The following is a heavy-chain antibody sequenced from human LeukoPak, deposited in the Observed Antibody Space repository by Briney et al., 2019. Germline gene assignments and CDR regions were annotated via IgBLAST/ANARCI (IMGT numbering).Heavy chain of an antibody. D-gene: IGHD6-13*01. CDR1: GGTFSSYA. V-gene: IGHV1-69*06. J-gene: IGHJ6*02. Sequence: SVKVSCKGSGGTFSSYAISWVRQAPGQGLEWMGGIIPIFGTANYAQKFQGRVTITADKSTSTAYMELSSLRSEDTAVYYCAREPTIAAAVYGMDVWGQGTTVTVSS. CDR3: AREPTIAAAVYGMDV. CDR2: IIPIFGTA.